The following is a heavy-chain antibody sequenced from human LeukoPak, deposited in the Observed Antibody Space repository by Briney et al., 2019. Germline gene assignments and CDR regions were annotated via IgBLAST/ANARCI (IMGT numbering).Heavy chain of an antibody. CDR2: ISGSGGST. Sequence: GGSLRLSCAASGFTFSSYAMSWVRQAPGKGLEWVSAISGSGGSTYYADSVKGRFTISRDNSKNTLYLQMNSLRAEDTAVYYCAKKAIKTYYHDSSGHFDYWGQGTLVTVSS. D-gene: IGHD3-22*01. CDR3: AKKAIKTYYHDSSGHFDY. V-gene: IGHV3-23*01. J-gene: IGHJ4*02. CDR1: GFTFSSYA.